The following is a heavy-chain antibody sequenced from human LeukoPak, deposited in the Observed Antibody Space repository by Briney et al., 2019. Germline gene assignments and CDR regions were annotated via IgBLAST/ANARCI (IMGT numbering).Heavy chain of an antibody. CDR1: GGSIGGNSY. V-gene: IGHV4-61*01. D-gene: IGHD1-26*01. J-gene: IGHJ4*02. Sequence: SETLSLTCTVSGGSIGGNSYWSWIRRPPGKGPEWIGHISNSGSTYYSPSLSSRVTISLDTSKNQFSLKLRSVTAADTAVYYCARGGASSIPLDYWGRGTLVTVSS. CDR2: ISNSGST. CDR3: ARGGASSIPLDY.